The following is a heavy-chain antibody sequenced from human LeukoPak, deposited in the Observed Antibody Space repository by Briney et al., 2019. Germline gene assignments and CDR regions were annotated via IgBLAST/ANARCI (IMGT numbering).Heavy chain of an antibody. CDR3: ARDDYDFWSGYQYNWSDP. V-gene: IGHV1-69*01. J-gene: IGHJ5*02. CDR1: GGTFSSYA. Sequence: SVKVSCKASGGTFSSYAISWVRQAPGQGLEWMGGIIPIFGTANYAQKFQGRVTITADESTSTAYMELSSLRSEDTAVYYCARDDYDFWSGYQYNWSDPWGQGTLVTVSS. D-gene: IGHD3-3*01. CDR2: IIPIFGTA.